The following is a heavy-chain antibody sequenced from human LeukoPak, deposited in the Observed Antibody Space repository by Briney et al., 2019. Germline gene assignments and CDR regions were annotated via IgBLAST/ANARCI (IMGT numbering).Heavy chain of an antibody. CDR2: IYYSGTT. J-gene: IGHJ6*03. V-gene: IGHV4-39*01. CDR3: ARQVSDYFYYYMDV. CDR1: GGSISTSSYH. Sequence: PSETLSLTCTVSGGSISTSSYHWGWIRQPPGKGLEWIGTIYYSGTTYYNPSLESRVTISEDTSRNRFSLMLSSVTAADTAIYYCARQVSDYFYYYMDVWGEGTTVIVSS.